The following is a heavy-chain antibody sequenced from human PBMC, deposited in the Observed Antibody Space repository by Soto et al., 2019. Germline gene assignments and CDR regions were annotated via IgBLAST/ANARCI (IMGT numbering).Heavy chain of an antibody. Sequence: EVQLVESGGGLVQPGGSLRLSCAASGFIFRSYWMHWVRQAPGKGLVWLSRTDIDGSGATYADSVKGRFTISRDNAKNTLYLQMNSLRVEDTAVYYCVSDMYGDYGHYYGMDVWGQGTTVTVSS. CDR3: VSDMYGDYGHYYGMDV. CDR2: TDIDGSGA. D-gene: IGHD2-8*01. V-gene: IGHV3-74*01. J-gene: IGHJ6*02. CDR1: GFIFRSYW.